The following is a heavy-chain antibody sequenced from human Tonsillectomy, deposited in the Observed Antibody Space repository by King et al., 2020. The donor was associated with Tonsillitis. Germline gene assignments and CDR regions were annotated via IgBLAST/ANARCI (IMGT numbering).Heavy chain of an antibody. Sequence: VQLVESGGGLVQPGGSLRLSCAASGFTFSSYAMSCVRQAPGKGLEWVSALSGMGGSTYYADSVKVRFTISRDNSKNTLYLQMNSLQAEDTAVYYCAKGRYSSGWYDYWGQGTLVTVSS. J-gene: IGHJ4*02. CDR2: LSGMGGST. V-gene: IGHV3-23*04. D-gene: IGHD6-19*01. CDR3: AKGRYSSGWYDY. CDR1: GFTFSSYA.